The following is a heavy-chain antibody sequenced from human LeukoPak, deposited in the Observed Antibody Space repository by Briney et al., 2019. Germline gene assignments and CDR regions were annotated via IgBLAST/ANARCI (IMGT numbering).Heavy chain of an antibody. Sequence: GGSLRLSCAASGFSFNNAWMNWGRQAPGKGLEWVGRIKSKTDGGTTDYAAPVKGRFTISRDDSKNTLYLQMNSLKTEDTAVYYCTWGITGTTGYWGQGTLVTVSS. V-gene: IGHV3-15*07. J-gene: IGHJ4*02. CDR2: IKSKTDGGTT. D-gene: IGHD1-20*01. CDR1: GFSFNNAW. CDR3: TWGITGTTGY.